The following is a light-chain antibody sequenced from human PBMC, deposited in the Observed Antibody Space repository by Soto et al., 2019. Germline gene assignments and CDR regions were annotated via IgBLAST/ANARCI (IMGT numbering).Light chain of an antibody. V-gene: IGLV2-8*01. CDR3: SSYAGSNNYV. J-gene: IGLJ1*01. Sequence: QSALTQPPSASGSPGQSVTISCTGTSSDIGGYNYVSWYQQHPGKAPKLMIYEVSKRPSGVPDRLSGSKSGNTASLTVSGVKYEDEADYYCSSYAGSNNYVFGSGTKVTVL. CDR1: SSDIGGYNY. CDR2: EVS.